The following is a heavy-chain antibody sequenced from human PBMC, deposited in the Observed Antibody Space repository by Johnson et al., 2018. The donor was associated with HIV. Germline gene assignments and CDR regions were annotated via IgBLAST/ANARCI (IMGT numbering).Heavy chain of an antibody. CDR3: AREGEDAFDI. Sequence: MQLVESGGGLVQPGGSLKLSCAASGFTFSGSAVHWVRQASGKGLEWVGRIRSKPNNYATAYAASVKGRFTISRDDSENTAYLQMNSLKTEDSAVYYCAREGEDAFDIWGQGTMVTVSS. J-gene: IGHJ3*02. CDR1: GFTFSGSA. V-gene: IGHV3-73*01. CDR2: IRSKPNNYAT. D-gene: IGHD1-26*01.